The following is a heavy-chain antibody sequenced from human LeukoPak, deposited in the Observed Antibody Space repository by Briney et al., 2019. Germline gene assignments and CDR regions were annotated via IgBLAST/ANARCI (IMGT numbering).Heavy chain of an antibody. V-gene: IGHV3-9*01. CDR2: ISWNSGSI. Sequence: PGGSLRLSCAASGFTFDDYAMHWVRQAPGKGLEWVSGISWNSGSIGYADSVKGRFTISRDNAKNSLYLQMNSLRAEDTALYYCAKDLRYGDYAREGAFDIWGQGTMVTVSS. CDR3: AKDLRYGDYAREGAFDI. CDR1: GFTFDDYA. J-gene: IGHJ3*02. D-gene: IGHD4-17*01.